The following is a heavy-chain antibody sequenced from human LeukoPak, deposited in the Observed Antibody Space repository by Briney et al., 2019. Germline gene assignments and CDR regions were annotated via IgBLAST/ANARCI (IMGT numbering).Heavy chain of an antibody. CDR2: ISYDGSNK. V-gene: IGHV3-30-3*01. CDR1: GFTFSSYA. CDR3: ARDFDY. J-gene: IGHJ4*02. Sequence: PGGSLRLSCAASGFTFSSYALHWVRQAPGKGLEWVAVISYDGSNKYYADSVKGRFTISRDNSKNTLYLQMNSLRAEDTVVYYCARDFDYWGQGTLVTVSS.